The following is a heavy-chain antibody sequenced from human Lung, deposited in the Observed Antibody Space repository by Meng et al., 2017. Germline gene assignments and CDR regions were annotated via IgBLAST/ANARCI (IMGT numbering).Heavy chain of an antibody. D-gene: IGHD4-11*01. CDR1: GWSFSDYY. Sequence: GRLQQWGPGLFKPSETLPPNFFVSGWSFSDYYWSWIRQPPGKGLEWIGEINHSGSTNYNPSLESRATISVDTSQNNLSLKLSSVTAADSAVYYCARGPTTMAHDFDYWGQGTLVTVSS. CDR2: INHSGST. CDR3: ARGPTTMAHDFDY. V-gene: IGHV4-34*01. J-gene: IGHJ4*02.